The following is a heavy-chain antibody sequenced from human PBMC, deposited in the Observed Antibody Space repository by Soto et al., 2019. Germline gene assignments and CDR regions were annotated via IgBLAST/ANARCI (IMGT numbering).Heavy chain of an antibody. Sequence: QVPLVESGGGVVQPGRSLRLSCAASGFTFSSYGMHWVRQAPGKGLEWVAVIWYDGSNKYYADSVKGRFTISRDNSKNTLYLQMNSLRAEDTAVYYCARDRYYYDSSGSPFDPWGQGTLVTVSS. D-gene: IGHD3-22*01. CDR2: IWYDGSNK. J-gene: IGHJ5*02. CDR3: ARDRYYYDSSGSPFDP. V-gene: IGHV3-33*01. CDR1: GFTFSSYG.